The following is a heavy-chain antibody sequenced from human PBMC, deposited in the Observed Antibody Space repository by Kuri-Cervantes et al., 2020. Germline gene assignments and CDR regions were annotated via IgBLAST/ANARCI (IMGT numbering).Heavy chain of an antibody. J-gene: IGHJ3*02. Sequence: GESLKISCAASGFTFSSYAMHWVRQAPGKGLEWVSAISGSGGSTYYADSVKGRFTISRDNSKNTLYLQMNSLRGEDTAVYSCARDRVRSFDIWGQGTMVTVSS. CDR2: ISGSGGST. CDR3: ARDRVRSFDI. V-gene: IGHV3-23*01. D-gene: IGHD3-10*01. CDR1: GFTFSSYA.